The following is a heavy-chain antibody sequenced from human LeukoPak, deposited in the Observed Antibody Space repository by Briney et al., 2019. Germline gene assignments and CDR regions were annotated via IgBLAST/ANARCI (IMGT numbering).Heavy chain of an antibody. J-gene: IGHJ4*02. D-gene: IGHD6-19*01. CDR1: GCTFRSYS. Sequence: GGSLRLSCAASGCTFRSYSMNWVRQAPGKGLEWVSSISSSSTYTYYTDSVKGRFTISRDDATNSLYLEMNSLRAEDTAVYYCVARGGWARFDYWGQGTLVTVSS. V-gene: IGHV3-21*01. CDR3: VARGGWARFDY. CDR2: ISSSSTYT.